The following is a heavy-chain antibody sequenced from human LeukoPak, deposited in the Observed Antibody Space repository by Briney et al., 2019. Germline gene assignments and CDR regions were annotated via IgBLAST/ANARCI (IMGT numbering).Heavy chain of an antibody. V-gene: IGHV3-21*01. Sequence: GGSLRLSCAASGFTFNVYNMNWVRQAPGKGLEWVSSISSSSIYIYYADSVKGRFTISRDNANNSLYLQMNSLRAEDTAVYYCARDDYGSGSGRWVYWGQGTLVTVSS. CDR2: ISSSSIYI. CDR1: GFTFNVYN. D-gene: IGHD3-10*01. CDR3: ARDDYGSGSGRWVY. J-gene: IGHJ4*02.